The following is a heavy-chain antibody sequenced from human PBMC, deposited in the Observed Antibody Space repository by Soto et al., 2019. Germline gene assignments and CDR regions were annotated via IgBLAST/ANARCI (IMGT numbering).Heavy chain of an antibody. D-gene: IGHD2-15*01. Sequence: ASVKVSCKASGYTFTSDAMHWVRQAPGQRLEWMGWINAGNGNTKYSQKFQGRVTITRDTSASTAYMELRSLRSDDTAVYYCAREYCSGGSCWIGWFDPWGQGTLVTVSS. CDR2: INAGNGNT. CDR1: GYTFTSDA. CDR3: AREYCSGGSCWIGWFDP. J-gene: IGHJ5*02. V-gene: IGHV1-3*01.